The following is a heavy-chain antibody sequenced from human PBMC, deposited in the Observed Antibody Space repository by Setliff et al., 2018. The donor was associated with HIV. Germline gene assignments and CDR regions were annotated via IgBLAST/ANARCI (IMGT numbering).Heavy chain of an antibody. CDR3: ARVYGRGYFDTSGYFDY. V-gene: IGHV4-59*01. D-gene: IGHD3-22*01. Sequence: SETLSLTCTVSGGSISSYYWSWIRQPPGKGLEWIGYIYYSGSTNYNPSLKSRVTISVDTSKNHFSLKLSSVTAADTAVYYCARVYGRGYFDTSGYFDYWGQGTPVTVPS. J-gene: IGHJ4*02. CDR2: IYYSGST. CDR1: GGSISSYY.